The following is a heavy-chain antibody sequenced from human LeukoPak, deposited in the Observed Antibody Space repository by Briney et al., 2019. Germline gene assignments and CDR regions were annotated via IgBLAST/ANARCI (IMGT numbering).Heavy chain of an antibody. V-gene: IGHV4-31*03. CDR1: GGSISSGGYY. CDR3: ARVTRMYCSSTSCYPNSHYYYMDV. J-gene: IGHJ6*03. D-gene: IGHD2-2*01. Sequence: PSETLSLTCTVSGGSISSGGYYWSWIRQHPGKGLEWIGYIYYSGSTYYNPSLKSRVTISVDTSKNQFSLKLSSVTAADTAVYYCARVTRMYCSSTSCYPNSHYYYMDVWGKGTTATVSS. CDR2: IYYSGST.